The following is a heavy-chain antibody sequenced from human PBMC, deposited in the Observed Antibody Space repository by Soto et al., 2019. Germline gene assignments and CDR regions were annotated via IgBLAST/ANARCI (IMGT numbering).Heavy chain of an antibody. V-gene: IGHV5-51*01. Sequence: ESLKISCKGSGYSFTSYWIGWVRQMPGKGLEWMGIIYPGDSDTRYSPSFQGQVTISADKSISTAYLQWSSLKASDTAMYYCARTAGTTFSYYGMDVWGQGTTVTVSS. D-gene: IGHD1-7*01. CDR2: IYPGDSDT. CDR3: ARTAGTTFSYYGMDV. J-gene: IGHJ6*02. CDR1: GYSFTSYW.